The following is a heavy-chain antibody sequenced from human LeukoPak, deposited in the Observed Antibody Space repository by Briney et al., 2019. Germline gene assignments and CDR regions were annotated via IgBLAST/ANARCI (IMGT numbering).Heavy chain of an antibody. Sequence: SQTLSLTCAISGDSVSSNSAAWNWIRQSPSRGLEWLGRTYYRSKWYNDYAVSVKSRITINPDTSKNQFSLQLNSVTPEDTAVYYCARAPSPIPLWLGFYFDYWGQGTLVTVSS. CDR3: ARAPSPIPLWLGFYFDY. CDR2: TYYRSKWYN. V-gene: IGHV6-1*01. CDR1: GDSVSSNSAA. D-gene: IGHD5-18*01. J-gene: IGHJ4*02.